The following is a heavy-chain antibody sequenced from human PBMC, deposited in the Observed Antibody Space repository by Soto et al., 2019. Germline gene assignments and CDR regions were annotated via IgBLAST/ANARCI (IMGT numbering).Heavy chain of an antibody. D-gene: IGHD6-19*01. V-gene: IGHV4-39*01. J-gene: IGHJ4*02. Sequence: PSETLSLTCTISCGSISNSSYYWGWIRQPPGKGLEWIGSVYYSGSTYYNPSLKSRATISVDTSKTQFSLKLRSVTAADTAVYYCARIAVSGPTSSLDYWGQGTLVTV. CDR3: ARIAVSGPTSSLDY. CDR2: VYYSGST. CDR1: CGSISNSSYY.